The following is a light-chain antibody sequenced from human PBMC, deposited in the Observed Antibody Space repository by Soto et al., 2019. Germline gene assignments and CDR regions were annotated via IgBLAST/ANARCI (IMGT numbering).Light chain of an antibody. Sequence: SHPASVPYSPGDSIAIACTGTSSDVGGSNFVSWYQQHPGKPPKLIIYDVANRPSGVSNRFSGSKSGSTASLILSRLQTEEEADYYCVSYTSSTTYVFGTGTKVTVL. J-gene: IGLJ1*01. V-gene: IGLV2-14*03. CDR2: DVA. CDR1: SSDVGGSNF. CDR3: VSYTSSTTYV.